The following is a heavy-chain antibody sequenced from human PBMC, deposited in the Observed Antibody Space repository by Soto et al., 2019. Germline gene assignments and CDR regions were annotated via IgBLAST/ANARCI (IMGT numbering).Heavy chain of an antibody. CDR2: IIPIFGTA. CDR1: GGTLSSYA. D-gene: IGHD3-22*01. CDR3: ARLNRYDDRSGYPPPFDY. J-gene: IGHJ4*02. V-gene: IGHV1-69*01. Sequence: QVQLVQSGAEVKKPGSSVKVSCKASGGTLSSYAISWVRQAPGQGLEWMGGIIPIFGTANYAQKFKGRVTITADESMSTAYMELSSLRSEDTAVYYCARLNRYDDRSGYPPPFDYWGQGTLVTVSS.